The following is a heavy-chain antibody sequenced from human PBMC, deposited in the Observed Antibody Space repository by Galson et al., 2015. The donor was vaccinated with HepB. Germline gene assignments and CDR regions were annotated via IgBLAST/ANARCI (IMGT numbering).Heavy chain of an antibody. J-gene: IGHJ5*02. V-gene: IGHV4-31*03. Sequence: LSLTCTVSGGSISSGGYYWSWIRQHPGKGLEWIGYIYYSGSTYYNPSLKSRVTISVDTSKNQFSLKLSSVTAADTAVYYCAREGFGELAFWFDPWGQGTLVTVSS. D-gene: IGHD3-10*01. CDR1: GGSISSGGYY. CDR3: AREGFGELAFWFDP. CDR2: IYYSGST.